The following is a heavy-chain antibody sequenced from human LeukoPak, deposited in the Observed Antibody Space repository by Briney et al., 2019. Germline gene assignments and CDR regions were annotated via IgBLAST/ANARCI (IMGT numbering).Heavy chain of an antibody. J-gene: IGHJ3*02. V-gene: IGHV1-69*10. Sequence: SVKVSCKASGGTFSSYAISWVRQAPGQGLEWMGGIIPIFGIANYAQKFQGRVTMTRDTSISTAYMELSRLRSDDTAVYYCASPTGGHAFDIWGQGTMVTVSS. CDR3: ASPTGGHAFDI. D-gene: IGHD7-27*01. CDR1: GGTFSSYA. CDR2: IIPIFGIA.